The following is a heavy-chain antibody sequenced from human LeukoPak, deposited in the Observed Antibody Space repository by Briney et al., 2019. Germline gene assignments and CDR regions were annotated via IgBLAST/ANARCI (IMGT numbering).Heavy chain of an antibody. CDR2: IYYSGST. D-gene: IGHD3-16*01. CDR3: ARDWGHYWYFDL. Sequence: SETLSLTCTVSGGSISSSSYYWGWIRQPPGKGLEWIGSIYYSGSTYYNPSLKSRVSISVDTSKNQFSLKLSSVTAADTAVYYCARDWGHYWYFDLWGRGTLVTVSS. CDR1: GGSISSSSYY. V-gene: IGHV4-39*07. J-gene: IGHJ2*01.